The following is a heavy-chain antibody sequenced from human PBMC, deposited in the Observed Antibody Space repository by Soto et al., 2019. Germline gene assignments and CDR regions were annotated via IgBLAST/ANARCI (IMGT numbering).Heavy chain of an antibody. CDR3: TTAVYDSSGYHDYYYYYYGMDV. CDR2: IKSKTDGGTT. CDR1: GFTFSNAW. D-gene: IGHD3-22*01. Sequence: EVQLVESGGGLVKPGGSLRLSCAASGFTFSNAWMSWVRQAPGKGLEWVGRIKSKTDGGTTDYAAPVKGRFTISRDDSKNTLYLQMNSLKTEDTAVYYCTTAVYDSSGYHDYYYYYYGMDVWGQGTTVTVSS. J-gene: IGHJ6*02. V-gene: IGHV3-15*01.